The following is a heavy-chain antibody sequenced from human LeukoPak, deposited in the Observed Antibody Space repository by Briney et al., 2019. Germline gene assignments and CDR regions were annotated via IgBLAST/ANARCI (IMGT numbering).Heavy chain of an antibody. CDR2: INHSGST. Sequence: SETLSLTCTVSGGSISSSSYYWGWIRQPPGKGLEWIGEINHSGSTNYNPSLKSRVTISVDTSKNQFSLKLSSVTAADTAVYYCARLPWGIAAAGHDLWGQGTLVTVSS. CDR1: GGSISSSSYY. J-gene: IGHJ5*02. CDR3: ARLPWGIAAAGHDL. D-gene: IGHD6-13*01. V-gene: IGHV4-39*07.